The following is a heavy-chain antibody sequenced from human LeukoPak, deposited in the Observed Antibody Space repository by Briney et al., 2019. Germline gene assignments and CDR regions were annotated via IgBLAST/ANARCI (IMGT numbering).Heavy chain of an antibody. V-gene: IGHV3-23*01. CDR3: AKQPYYYDSVDY. J-gene: IGHJ4*02. D-gene: IGHD3-22*01. Sequence: GGSLRLSCAASGFTFSSYGMNWVRQAPGKGLEWVSAISGSGGSTYYADSVKGRFTISRDNSKNTLYLQMNSLRAEDTAVYYCAKQPYYYDSVDYWGQGTLVTVSS. CDR1: GFTFSSYG. CDR2: ISGSGGST.